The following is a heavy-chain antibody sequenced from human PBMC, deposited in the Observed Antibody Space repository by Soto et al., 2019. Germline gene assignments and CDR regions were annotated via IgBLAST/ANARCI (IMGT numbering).Heavy chain of an antibody. V-gene: IGHV4-39*01. D-gene: IGHD6-13*01. J-gene: IGHJ4*02. CDR2: MHSSGTT. CDR1: GGSFSSSSDF. CDR3: VRRGSSSYYFDY. Sequence: SETLSLTCTVSGGSFSSSSDFWGWIRQAPGRGLEWIGSMHSSGTTFYNPSLKSRVTTSVDTSKNQFSLRLNSVSAADTAVYYCVRRGSSSYYFDYWGQGTPVTVSS.